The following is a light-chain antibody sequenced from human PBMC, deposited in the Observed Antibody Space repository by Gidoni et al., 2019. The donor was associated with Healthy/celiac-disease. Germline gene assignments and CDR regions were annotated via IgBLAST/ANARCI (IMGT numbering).Light chain of an antibody. CDR3: NSRDSSGPYVV. CDR2: GKH. J-gene: IGLJ2*01. V-gene: IGLV3-19*01. Sequence: SSELTQDPAVSVAWGQTVRITCQGDSLRSDYASWYQQKPGQAPVLVIYGKHNRPSGIPDRFSGSSSGNTASLTITGAPAEDAADYYCNSRDSSGPYVVFGGGTKLTVL. CDR1: SLRSDY.